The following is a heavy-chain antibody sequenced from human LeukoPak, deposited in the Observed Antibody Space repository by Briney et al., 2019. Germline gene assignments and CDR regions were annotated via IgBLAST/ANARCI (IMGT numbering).Heavy chain of an antibody. CDR2: INTNTGNP. CDR1: GYTFTSYA. D-gene: IGHD2-2*01. J-gene: IGHJ4*02. CDR3: ATYCSSTNCPLGFDY. V-gene: IGHV7-4-1*01. Sequence: ASVKVSCKASGYTFTSYAMNWVRQAPGQGLEWMGWINTNTGNPTYAQGFTGRFVFSLDTSVSTAYLQICSLKAEDTAVYYCATYCSSTNCPLGFDYWGQGTLVTVSS.